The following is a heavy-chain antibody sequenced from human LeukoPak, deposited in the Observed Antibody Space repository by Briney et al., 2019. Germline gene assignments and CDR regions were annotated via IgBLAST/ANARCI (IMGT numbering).Heavy chain of an antibody. CDR1: GGTFSSYA. Sequence: SVKVSCKASGGTFSSYAISWVRQAPGQGLEWMGRIIPILGIANYAQKFQGRVTITADKSTSTAYMELSSLRSEDTAVYYCARDSVDSYYGSGPFDPWGQGTLVTVSS. V-gene: IGHV1-69*04. J-gene: IGHJ5*02. CDR3: ARDSVDSYYGSGPFDP. CDR2: IIPILGIA. D-gene: IGHD3-10*01.